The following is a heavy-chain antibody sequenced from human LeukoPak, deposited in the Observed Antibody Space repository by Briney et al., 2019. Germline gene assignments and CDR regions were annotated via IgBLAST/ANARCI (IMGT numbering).Heavy chain of an antibody. CDR3: ARVGEGSSGFDAFDI. CDR2: IYYSGST. J-gene: IGHJ3*02. Sequence: SETLSFTCTVSGGSVSSGSYYWSWIRQPPGKGLEWIGYIYYSGSTNYNPSLKSRVTISVDTSKNQFSLKLSSVTAADTAVYYCARVGEGSSGFDAFDIWGQGTMVTVSS. D-gene: IGHD6-19*01. V-gene: IGHV4-61*01. CDR1: GGSVSSGSYY.